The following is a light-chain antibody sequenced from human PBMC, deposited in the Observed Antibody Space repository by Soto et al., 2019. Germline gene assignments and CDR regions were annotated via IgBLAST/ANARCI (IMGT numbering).Light chain of an antibody. V-gene: IGLV8-61*01. Sequence: QTVVTQEPSFSVSPGGTVTLTCGLSSGSVSTSYYPSWYQQTPGQASRTLIYNTNTRSSGVPDRFSGSILDNKAALTITGAQADDESDYYCVLYMGNGISVFGGGTQLTVL. J-gene: IGLJ2*01. CDR3: VLYMGNGISV. CDR1: SGSVSTSYY. CDR2: NTN.